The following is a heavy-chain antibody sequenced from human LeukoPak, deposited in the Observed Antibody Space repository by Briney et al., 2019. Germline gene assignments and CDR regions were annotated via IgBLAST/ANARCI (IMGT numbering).Heavy chain of an antibody. J-gene: IGHJ4*02. CDR2: IYHSGST. CDR1: GYSISSGYY. D-gene: IGHD4-23*01. Sequence: SETLSLTCTVSGYSISSGYYWGWIRQSPGKGLEWIGSIYHSGSTYYNPSLKSRVTISVDTSKNQFSLKLSSVTAADTAVYYCARDLSVVSLFDYWGQGTLVTVSS. V-gene: IGHV4-38-2*02. CDR3: ARDLSVVSLFDY.